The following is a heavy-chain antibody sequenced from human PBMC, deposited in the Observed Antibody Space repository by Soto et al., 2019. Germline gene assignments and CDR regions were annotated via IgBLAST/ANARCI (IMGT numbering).Heavy chain of an antibody. V-gene: IGHV3-23*01. CDR1: GFTLSSFS. Sequence: VGSLRLSSAVSGFTLSSFSMSWVRPAPGKGLEWVSGFSTGGDGGATYYADSVKGRFTISRDNSKNTLFLQMNSLRAEDTAIYYCAKKVNSGSGSQFFDYWGQGALVNGSS. CDR2: FSTGGDGGAT. D-gene: IGHD3-10*01. J-gene: IGHJ4*02. CDR3: AKKVNSGSGSQFFDY.